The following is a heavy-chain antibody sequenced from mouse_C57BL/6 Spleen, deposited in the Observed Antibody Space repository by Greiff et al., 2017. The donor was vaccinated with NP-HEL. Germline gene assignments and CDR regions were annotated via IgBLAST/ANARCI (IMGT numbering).Heavy chain of an antibody. CDR1: GFTFSSYA. J-gene: IGHJ3*01. Sequence: EVHLVESGGGLVKPGGSLKLSCAASGFTFSSYAMSWVRQTPEKRLEWVATISDGGSYTYYPDNVKGRFTISRDNAKNNLYLQMSHLKSEDTAMYYCARGDGSPFAYWGQGTLVTVSA. V-gene: IGHV5-4*01. D-gene: IGHD2-3*01. CDR3: ARGDGSPFAY. CDR2: ISDGGSYT.